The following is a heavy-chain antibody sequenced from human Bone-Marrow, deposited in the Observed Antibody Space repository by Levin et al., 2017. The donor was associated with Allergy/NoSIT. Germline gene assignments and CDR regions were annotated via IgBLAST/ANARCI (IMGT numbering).Heavy chain of an antibody. CDR3: VRDGARGYFDSTGYYDS. J-gene: IGHJ5*01. V-gene: IGHV4-30-4*01. CDR2: ISYSGTT. Sequence: SQTLSLTCTVSGGSISTDDHYWNWVRQTPGKGLEWIGYISYSGTTFSNPALQSRLSISVDTSKNEFSLELTSVTAADTAVYYCVRDGARGYFDSTGYYDSWGQGILVSVSS. CDR1: GGSISTDDHY. D-gene: IGHD3-22*01.